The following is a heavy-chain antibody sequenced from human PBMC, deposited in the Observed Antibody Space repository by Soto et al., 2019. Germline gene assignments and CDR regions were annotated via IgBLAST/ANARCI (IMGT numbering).Heavy chain of an antibody. Sequence: EVQLLESGGGLVQPGGSLRLSCAASGFTFSSYAMSWVRQAPGKGLEWVSAISGSGGSTYYADSVKGRFTISRDNSKNTQYLQMNSLRAEDTAVYYCAKADDFWSGYYPTDYWGQGTLVTVSS. CDR1: GFTFSSYA. D-gene: IGHD3-3*01. CDR3: AKADDFWSGYYPTDY. V-gene: IGHV3-23*01. CDR2: ISGSGGST. J-gene: IGHJ4*02.